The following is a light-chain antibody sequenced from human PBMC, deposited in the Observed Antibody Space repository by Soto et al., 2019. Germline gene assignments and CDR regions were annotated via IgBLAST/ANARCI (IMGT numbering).Light chain of an antibody. J-gene: IGKJ1*01. CDR2: DAS. CDR3: QHYNSYSEA. Sequence: DIQMTQSPSSLSASVGDRVAITCQASQDISKYLNWYQQKPGKAPKLLIYDASNLETGVPSRFRGSGSGTEFTLTISSLKPDDFETYYCQHYNSYSEAFGQGTKVDIK. V-gene: IGKV1-33*01. CDR1: QDISKY.